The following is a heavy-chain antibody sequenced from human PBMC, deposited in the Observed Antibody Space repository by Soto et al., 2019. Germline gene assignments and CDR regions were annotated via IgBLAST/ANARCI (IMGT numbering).Heavy chain of an antibody. J-gene: IGHJ6*02. V-gene: IGHV3-7*01. D-gene: IGHD6-13*01. Sequence: ETLSLSCVASGFTFSSYWMTWVRQAPGKGLERVANIKQDGSEKYYVDSVKGRFTISRDNAKNSLYLQMNSLRAEDTAVYYCAREGSSWYYYYYGMDVWGQGTTVTVSS. CDR3: AREGSSWYYYYYGMDV. CDR2: IKQDGSEK. CDR1: GFTFSSYW.